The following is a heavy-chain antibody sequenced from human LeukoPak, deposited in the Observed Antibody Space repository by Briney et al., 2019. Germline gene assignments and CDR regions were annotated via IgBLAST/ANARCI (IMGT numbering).Heavy chain of an antibody. J-gene: IGHJ3*02. CDR1: GYSISSGYY. V-gene: IGHV4-38-2*01. D-gene: IGHD1-1*01. CDR3: ARSWNFGRAVEAFDI. CDR2: KHRGGST. Sequence: PWETLSLTCAVSGYSISSGYYWGWIRQPPGKGLEWIGSKHRGGSTYYNPSLESRVTISIDTSMNQFSLRLSSVTAADTTDTAVYYCARSWNFGRAVEAFDIWGQGIMVTVSS.